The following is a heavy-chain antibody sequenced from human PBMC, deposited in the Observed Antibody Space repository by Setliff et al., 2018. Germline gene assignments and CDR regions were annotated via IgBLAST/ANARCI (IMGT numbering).Heavy chain of an antibody. J-gene: IGHJ4*02. CDR2: ISSYNGKA. V-gene: IGHV1-18*04. Sequence: ASVKVSCKTSGYSFIRYYMYWVRQAPGQGLEWMGWISSYNGKAYYAQKFQGRVTLTTDTSAGTAYMELRSLGFDDTAVYYCSRLVRYCTTTTCQRLSGDEYWGQGTLVTVSS. CDR1: GYSFIRYY. D-gene: IGHD2-2*01. CDR3: SRLVRYCTTTTCQRLSGDEY.